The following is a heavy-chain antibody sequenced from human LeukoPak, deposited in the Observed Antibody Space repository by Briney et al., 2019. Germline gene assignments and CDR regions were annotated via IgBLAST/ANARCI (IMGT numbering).Heavy chain of an antibody. J-gene: IGHJ1*01. CDR1: GYSLTSYW. CDR2: VYPADSDT. V-gene: IGHV5-51*01. Sequence: GEALKISCNCSGYSLTSYWLAWDRQTPGQGLEVVCVVYPADSDTRSSRSLEGQVNMSVDKSVKTAYLQWNNLKRSDLAMYYCAGPGEPDLAGYILHWGQGTLVTVSS. D-gene: IGHD1-14*01. CDR3: AGPGEPDLAGYILH.